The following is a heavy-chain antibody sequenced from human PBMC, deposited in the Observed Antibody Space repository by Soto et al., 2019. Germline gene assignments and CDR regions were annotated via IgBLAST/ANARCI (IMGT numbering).Heavy chain of an antibody. CDR1: GGSFSGYY. D-gene: IGHD3-3*01. J-gene: IGHJ4*02. Sequence: SSETLSLTCAVYGGSFSGYYWSWIRQPPGKGLEWIGEINHSGSTNYNPSLKSRVTISVDTSKNQFSLKLSSVTAADTAVYYCARGSRSIYVFWSGYYSPFLDYWGQGTLVTVS. V-gene: IGHV4-34*01. CDR3: ARGSRSIYVFWSGYYSPFLDY. CDR2: INHSGST.